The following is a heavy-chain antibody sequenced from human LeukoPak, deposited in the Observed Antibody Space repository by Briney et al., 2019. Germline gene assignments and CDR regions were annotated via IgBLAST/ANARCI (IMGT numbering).Heavy chain of an antibody. CDR2: ISGSGGST. CDR1: GFTFSSYA. J-gene: IGHJ4*02. D-gene: IGHD1-1*01. Sequence: GGSLRLSCAASGFTFSSYAMSWVRQAPGKGLEWVSAISGSGGSTYYADSVKGRFTISRDNSKNTLYLQMNSLRAEDTAVYHCTRDRGAYNLYDYWGQGTLVTVSS. CDR3: TRDRGAYNLYDY. V-gene: IGHV3-23*01.